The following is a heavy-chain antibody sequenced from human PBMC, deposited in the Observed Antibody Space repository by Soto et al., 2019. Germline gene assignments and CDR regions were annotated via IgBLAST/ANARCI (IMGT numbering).Heavy chain of an antibody. J-gene: IGHJ4*02. V-gene: IGHV1-69*06. CDR3: AVRGGFDYGGNGEATEFDY. D-gene: IGHD4-17*01. Sequence: ASVKVSCKASGGTFSSYAISWVRQAPGQGLEWVGGIIPIFGTANYAQKFQGRVTITADKSTSTAYMELSSLRSEDTAVYYCAVRGGFDYGGNGEATEFDYWGQGTLVTVSS. CDR2: IIPIFGTA. CDR1: GGTFSSYA.